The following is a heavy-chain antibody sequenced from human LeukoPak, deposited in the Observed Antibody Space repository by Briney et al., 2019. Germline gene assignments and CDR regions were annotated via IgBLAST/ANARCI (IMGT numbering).Heavy chain of an antibody. J-gene: IGHJ4*02. CDR2: ISGDGSGK. V-gene: IGHV3-74*01. CDR1: GFTFSGYW. CDR3: GRGGWGTGIDY. Sequence: PGGSLRLSCAASGFTFSGYWIHWVRQAPGKGLVWVSYISGDGSGKTCADSVKGRFTISRDNAKNTVDLHMNSLRAEDTAVYYCGRGGWGTGIDYLGQGTLVTVSS. D-gene: IGHD1-1*01.